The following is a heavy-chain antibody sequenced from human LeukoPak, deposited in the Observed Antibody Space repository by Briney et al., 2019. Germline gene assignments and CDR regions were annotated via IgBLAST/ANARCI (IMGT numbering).Heavy chain of an antibody. CDR2: IYSGGST. CDR1: GFTVSSNY. D-gene: IGHD3-9*01. V-gene: IGHV3-53*01. J-gene: IGHJ4*02. CDR3: ARAYYDILTGLGFDY. Sequence: QPGGSLRLSCAASGFTVSSNYMSWVRQAPGKGLEWVSVIYSGGSTYYADSVKGRFTISRDNSKNTLYLQMNSLRAEDTAVYYCARAYYDILTGLGFDYWGQGTLVTVSS.